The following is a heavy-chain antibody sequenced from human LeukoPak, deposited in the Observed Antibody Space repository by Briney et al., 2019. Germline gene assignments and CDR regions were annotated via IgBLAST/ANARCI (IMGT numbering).Heavy chain of an antibody. J-gene: IGHJ2*01. CDR2: INHSGST. V-gene: IGHV4-34*01. Sequence: SETLSLTCAVYGGSFGGYYWSWIRQPPGKGLEWIGEINHSGSTNYNPSLKSRVTISVDTSKNQFSLKLSSVTAADTAVYYCARGYRRYSSAGGAPYWYFDLWGRGTLVTVSS. D-gene: IGHD6-19*01. CDR1: GGSFGGYY. CDR3: ARGYRRYSSAGGAPYWYFDL.